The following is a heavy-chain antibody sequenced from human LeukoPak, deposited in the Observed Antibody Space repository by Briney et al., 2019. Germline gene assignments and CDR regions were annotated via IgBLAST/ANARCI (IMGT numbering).Heavy chain of an antibody. CDR3: ARGGLLLWFGESPYGMDV. V-gene: IGHV4-30-2*01. Sequence: PSGTLSLTCAVSGGSISSGGYSWSWIRQPPGKGLEWIGYIYHSGSTYYNPSLKSRVTISVDRSKNQFSLKLSSVTAADTAVYYCARGGLLLWFGESPYGMDVWGQGTTVTVSS. CDR2: IYHSGST. D-gene: IGHD3-10*01. J-gene: IGHJ6*02. CDR1: GGSISSGGYS.